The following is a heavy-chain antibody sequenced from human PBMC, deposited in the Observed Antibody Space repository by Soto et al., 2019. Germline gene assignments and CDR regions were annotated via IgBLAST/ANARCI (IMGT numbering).Heavy chain of an antibody. CDR2: INPKFGDT. CDR1: GYTFTAYH. D-gene: IGHD3-10*02. Sequence: QVQLVQSGAEVKEPGDSVRVSCEASGYTFTAYHIHWVRQAPGQGLEWMGWINPKFGDTTYAQDFQGRVFMTRDLSITTVYMELSRLSPDDTAIHYCARNMDYYYGRGTGNGHGDWGQGTTVTVFS. V-gene: IGHV1-2*02. J-gene: IGHJ6*02. CDR3: ARNMDYYYGRGTGNGHGD.